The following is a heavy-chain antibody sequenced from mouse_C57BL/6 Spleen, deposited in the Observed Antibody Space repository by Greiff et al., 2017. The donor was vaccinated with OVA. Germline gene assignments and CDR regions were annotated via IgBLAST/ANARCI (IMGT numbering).Heavy chain of an antibody. Sequence: QVQLQQPGAELVKPGASVKLSCKASGYTFTSYWMQWVKQRPGQGLEWIGEIDPSDSYTNYNQKFKGKATLTVDTSSSAAYMQLSSLTSEDSAVYYCARRPITTVVGGGMDYWGQGTSVTVSS. D-gene: IGHD1-1*01. CDR1: GYTFTSYW. CDR2: IDPSDSYT. CDR3: ARRPITTVVGGGMDY. V-gene: IGHV1-50*01. J-gene: IGHJ4*01.